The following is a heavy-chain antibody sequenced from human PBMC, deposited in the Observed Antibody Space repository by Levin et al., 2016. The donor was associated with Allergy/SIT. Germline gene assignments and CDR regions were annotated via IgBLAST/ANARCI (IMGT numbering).Heavy chain of an antibody. V-gene: IGHV4-59*01. J-gene: IGHJ6*03. CDR3: ARLAVRGYYMDV. Sequence: SETLSLTCTVSGGSISSYYWSWIRQPPGKGLEWIGYIYYSGSTNYNPSLKSRVTISVDTSKNQFSLKLSSVTAADTAVYYCARLAVRGYYMDVWGKGTTVTVSS. CDR1: GGSISSYY. CDR2: IYYSGST. D-gene: IGHD3-10*02.